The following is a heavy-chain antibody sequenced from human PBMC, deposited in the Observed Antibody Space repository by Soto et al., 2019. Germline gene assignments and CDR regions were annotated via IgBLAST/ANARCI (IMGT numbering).Heavy chain of an antibody. V-gene: IGHV4-4*02. CDR1: GGSISSSNW. CDR2: IYHSGST. J-gene: IGHJ4*02. Sequence: SETLSLTCAVSGGSISSSNWWSWVRQPPGKGLEWIGEIYHSGSTNYNPSLKSRVTISVDKSKNQFSLKLSSVTAADTAVYYCARDNHRVSGSLDYWGQGTLVTVSS. CDR3: ARDNHRVSGSLDY. D-gene: IGHD5-12*01.